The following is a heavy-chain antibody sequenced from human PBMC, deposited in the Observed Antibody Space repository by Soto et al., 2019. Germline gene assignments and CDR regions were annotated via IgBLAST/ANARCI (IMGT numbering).Heavy chain of an antibody. Sequence: GGSLRLSCAASGFTFSSYSMIWVRQAPGKGLEWVSYIDSFGTTIYYADSVKGRFTISRDNVKNSLYLQMNSLRAEDTAVYYCAKLVRVTTTFVDYWGQGTLVTVSS. D-gene: IGHD4-17*01. CDR3: AKLVRVTTTFVDY. V-gene: IGHV3-48*01. CDR2: IDSFGTTI. CDR1: GFTFSSYS. J-gene: IGHJ4*02.